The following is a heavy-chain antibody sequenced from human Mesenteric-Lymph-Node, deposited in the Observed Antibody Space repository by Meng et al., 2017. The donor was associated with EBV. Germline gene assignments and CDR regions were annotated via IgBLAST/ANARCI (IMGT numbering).Heavy chain of an antibody. CDR2: ISAYNGNR. Sequence: QVSLGTAGAEVKNAGAAVKVSCKASGYTFTNYDISWVRQAPGQGLEWMGWISAYNGNRNNAQKFQGRVTMTTDTSTSTAYMELRSLRSDDTAVYYCARRRRIVGATDFDYWGQGTLVTVSS. J-gene: IGHJ4*02. CDR3: ARRRRIVGATDFDY. CDR1: GYTFTNYD. D-gene: IGHD1-26*01. V-gene: IGHV1-18*01.